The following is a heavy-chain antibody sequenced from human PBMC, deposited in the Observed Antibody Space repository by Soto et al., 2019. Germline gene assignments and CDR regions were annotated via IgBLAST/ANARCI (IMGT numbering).Heavy chain of an antibody. V-gene: IGHV1-2*07. J-gene: IGHJ4*02. D-gene: IGHD6-13*01. CDR1: GYTFTGYY. Sequence: QVQLVQSGAEVKKPGASVKVSCKASGYTFTGYYMHWVRQAPGQGLEWMGWINPNSGGTNYAHKFQGRVTMTRDTSISTAYMERSRLRSDDTAVYYCARDIYSSSWYYFDYWGQGTLVTVSS. CDR3: ARDIYSSSWYYFDY. CDR2: INPNSGGT.